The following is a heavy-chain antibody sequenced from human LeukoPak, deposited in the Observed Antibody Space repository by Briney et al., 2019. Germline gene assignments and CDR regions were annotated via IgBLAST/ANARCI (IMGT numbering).Heavy chain of an antibody. Sequence: GGSLRLSCAASGFTFSSYSMNWVRQAPGKGLEWVSYISSSSSTIYYADSVRGRFTISRDNAKNTLYLQMSGLRVEDTAVYHCASDSPYYGMDVWGQGTTVIVSS. CDR2: ISSSSSTI. J-gene: IGHJ6*02. CDR3: ASDSPYYGMDV. V-gene: IGHV3-48*04. CDR1: GFTFSSYS.